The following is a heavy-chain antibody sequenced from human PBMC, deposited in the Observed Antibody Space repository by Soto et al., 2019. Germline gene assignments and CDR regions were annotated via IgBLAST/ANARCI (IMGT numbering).Heavy chain of an antibody. D-gene: IGHD1-26*01. CDR2: IYYSGST. CDR3: AKGGSSRFDP. CDR1: GGSISSYY. Sequence: SETLSLTCTVSGGSISSYYWSWIRQPPGKGLEWIGYIYYSGSTNYNPSLKSRVTISVDTSKNQFSLKLSSVTAADTAVYYCAKGGSSRFDPWGQGTLVTVSS. V-gene: IGHV4-59*01. J-gene: IGHJ5*02.